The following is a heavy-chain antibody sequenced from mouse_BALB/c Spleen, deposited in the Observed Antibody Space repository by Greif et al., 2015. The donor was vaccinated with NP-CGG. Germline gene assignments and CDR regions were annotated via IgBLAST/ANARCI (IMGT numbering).Heavy chain of an antibody. CDR3: AREYGNYFDY. J-gene: IGHJ2*01. CDR2: IRNKANGYTT. V-gene: IGHV7-3*02. Sequence: EVHLVESGGGLVQPGGSLRLSCVTSGFTFTDYYMSWVRQPPGKALEWLGFIRNKANGYTTEYSASVKGRFTISRDNSQSILYLQMNTLRAEDSATYYCAREYGNYFDYWGQGTTLTVSS. CDR1: GFTFTDYY. D-gene: IGHD2-10*02.